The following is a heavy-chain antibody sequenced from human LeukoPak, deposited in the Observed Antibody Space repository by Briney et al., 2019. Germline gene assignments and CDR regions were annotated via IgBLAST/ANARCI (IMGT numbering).Heavy chain of an antibody. CDR3: ASGYSGYDYWTDVDNWFDP. D-gene: IGHD5-12*01. V-gene: IGHV1-2*02. CDR1: GYTFTGYY. Sequence: ASVKVSCKASGYTFTGYYMHWVRQAPGQGLESMGWINPNSGGTNYAQKFQGRVTMTRDTSISTAYMELSRLRSDDTAVYYCASGYSGYDYWTDVDNWFDPWGQGTLVTVSS. J-gene: IGHJ5*02. CDR2: INPNSGGT.